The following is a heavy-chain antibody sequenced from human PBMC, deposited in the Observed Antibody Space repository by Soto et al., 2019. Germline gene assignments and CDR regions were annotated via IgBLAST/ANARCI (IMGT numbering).Heavy chain of an antibody. V-gene: IGHV3-48*02. CDR2: ISSSGTTI. D-gene: IGHD3-16*02. J-gene: IGHJ1*01. CDR1: AFTFSSYS. CDR3: ARGYDYVWGSYRPSGYFQR. Sequence: PGGSLRLSCAASAFTFSSYSMNWVRQAPGKGLEWVSYISSSGTTIYYADSVKGRFTISRDNAKNSLYLQMNSLRDEDTAVYYCARGYDYVWGSYRPSGYFQRWGQGTLVTVS.